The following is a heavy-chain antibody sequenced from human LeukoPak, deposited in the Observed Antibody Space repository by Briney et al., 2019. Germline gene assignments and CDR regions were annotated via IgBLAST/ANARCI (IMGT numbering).Heavy chain of an antibody. J-gene: IGHJ4*02. D-gene: IGHD3-3*01. CDR2: ISSSGSYI. CDR1: GFTFSSYS. CDR3: ARDRTIFGVVTSDY. Sequence: GGSLRLSCAASGFTFSSYSMNWVRQAPGKGLEWVSSISSSGSYIYYADSVKGRFTISRDNAKNSLYLQMNSLRAEDTAVYYCARDRTIFGVVTSDYWGQGTLVTVSS. V-gene: IGHV3-21*01.